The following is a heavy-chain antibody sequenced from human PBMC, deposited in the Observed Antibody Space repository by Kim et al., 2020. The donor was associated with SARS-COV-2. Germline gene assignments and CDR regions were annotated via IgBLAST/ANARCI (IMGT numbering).Heavy chain of an antibody. V-gene: IGHV4-34*01. D-gene: IGHD6-13*01. CDR1: GGSFSGYY. CDR2: IKHSGST. Sequence: SETLSLTCAVYGGSFSGYYWSWIRQPPGKGLEWIGEIKHSGSTNYNPSLKSRVTISVDTSKNQFSLKLSSVTAADTAVYYCARGAQRYSSSWYFQHWGQGTLVTVSS. CDR3: ARGAQRYSSSWYFQH. J-gene: IGHJ1*01.